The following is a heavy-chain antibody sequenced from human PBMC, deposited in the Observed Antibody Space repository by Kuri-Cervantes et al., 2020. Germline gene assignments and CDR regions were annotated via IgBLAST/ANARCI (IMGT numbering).Heavy chain of an antibody. Sequence: GGSLRLSCAASGFTFSSYAMHWVRQAPGKGLEWVAVIWYDGSNKYYADSVKGRFTISRDNSKNTLYLQMNSLRAEDTAVYYCARRSGYYYGMDVWGQGTTVTVSS. D-gene: IGHD6-19*01. CDR2: IWYDGSNK. CDR1: GFTFSSYA. V-gene: IGHV3-33*08. CDR3: ARRSGYYYGMDV. J-gene: IGHJ6*02.